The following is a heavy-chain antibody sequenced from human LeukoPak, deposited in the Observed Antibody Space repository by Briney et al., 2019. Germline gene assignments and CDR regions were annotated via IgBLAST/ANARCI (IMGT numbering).Heavy chain of an antibody. CDR1: GFTFDDYA. CDR2: ISWNSGSI. D-gene: IGHD1-26*01. V-gene: IGHV3-9*01. J-gene: IGHJ4*02. Sequence: PGGSLRLSCAASGFTFDDYAMHWVRQGPGKGLEWVSGISWNSGSIGYVDSVKGRFTISRDNAKNSLYLQMNSLRAEDTAVYYCARRRYSGSSQHFDYWGQGTLVTVSS. CDR3: ARRRYSGSSQHFDY.